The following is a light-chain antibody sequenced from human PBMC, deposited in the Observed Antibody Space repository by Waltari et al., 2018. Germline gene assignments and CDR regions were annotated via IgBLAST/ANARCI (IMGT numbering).Light chain of an antibody. CDR3: HQTSDFLYT. CDR2: YAS. Sequence: EIVLTQSPDFQSVTPKEKVTITCRASQSIGGSLHWYQQKPGQSPKLLIKYASQSFSGVPSRFSGSGSGTDFTLTINSLEAEDVATYYCHQTSDFLYTFGQGTKLEIK. CDR1: QSIGGS. V-gene: IGKV6-21*01. J-gene: IGKJ2*01.